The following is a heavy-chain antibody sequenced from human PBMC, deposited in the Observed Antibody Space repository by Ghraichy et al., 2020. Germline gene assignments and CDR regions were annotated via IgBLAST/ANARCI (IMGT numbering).Heavy chain of an antibody. CDR1: GFTSSHHW. CDR2: IQAYGSET. V-gene: IGHV3-7*03. Sequence: GESLNISCAASGFTSSHHWMSLVRQAPGEGLEWVANIQAYGSETFYLDSVRGRFTISRHNAKNSLHLEMNNLRAEDTATYYGARRLDCTHGGCYTSWFDPWGQGTLVTVSS. J-gene: IGHJ5*02. D-gene: IGHD2-8*01. CDR3: ARRLDCTHGGCYTSWFDP.